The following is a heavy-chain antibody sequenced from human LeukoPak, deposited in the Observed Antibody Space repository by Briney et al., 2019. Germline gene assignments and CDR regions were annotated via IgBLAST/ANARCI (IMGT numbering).Heavy chain of an antibody. D-gene: IGHD3-10*01. J-gene: IGHJ6*03. CDR1: GFTFSGHT. CDR2: ISPGGDTT. CDR3: AKGGVRGVYYYYYYMDV. V-gene: IGHV3-23*01. Sequence: GGSLRLSCAASGFTFSGHTMSWVRQAPGKGLEWVSGISPGGDTTYYADSVRGRFTISRDNSKNALYMQVNSLRAEDTAVYYCAKGGVRGVYYYYYYMDVWGKGTTVTVSS.